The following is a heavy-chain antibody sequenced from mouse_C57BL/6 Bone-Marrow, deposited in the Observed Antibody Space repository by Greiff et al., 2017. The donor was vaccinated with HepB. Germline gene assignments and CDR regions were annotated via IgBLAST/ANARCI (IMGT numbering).Heavy chain of an antibody. CDR2: FHPYNDDT. D-gene: IGHD1-1*01. J-gene: IGHJ2*01. CDR1: GYTFTTYP. Sequence: QVHVKQSGAELVKPGASVKMSCKASGYTFTTYPIEWMKQNHGKSLEWIGNFHPYNDDTKYNEKFKGKATLTVEKSYSTVYLELSRLTSDDSAVYYCARRHYGSSLFDYWGQGTTLTVSS. CDR3: ARRHYGSSLFDY. V-gene: IGHV1-47*01.